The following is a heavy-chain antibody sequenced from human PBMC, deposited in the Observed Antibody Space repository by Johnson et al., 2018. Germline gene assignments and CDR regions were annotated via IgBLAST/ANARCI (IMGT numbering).Heavy chain of an antibody. CDR2: INSYWSST. Sequence: ERLQEAGGGLVQPGGSLGPCCAPSGFTFSRNWMHWVGQAPGKGLVWVSRINSYWSSTAYEDSVRGRFTISRDNAKNTRYLQRNSLRAEDTGMYYCAKELRGMDVWGQGTTVIVSS. J-gene: IGHJ6*02. CDR1: GFTFSRNW. D-gene: IGHD3-16*01. V-gene: IGHV3-74*01. CDR3: AKELRGMDV.